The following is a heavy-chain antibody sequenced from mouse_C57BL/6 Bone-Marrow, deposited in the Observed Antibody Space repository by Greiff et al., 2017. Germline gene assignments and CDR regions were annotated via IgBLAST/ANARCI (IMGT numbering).Heavy chain of an antibody. J-gene: IGHJ4*01. CDR3: TRERVRRGYARDY. V-gene: IGHV5-9-1*02. CDR2: ISSGGDYI. CDR1: GFTFSSYA. D-gene: IGHD2-14*01. Sequence: EVQGVESGAGLVKPGGSLKLSCAASGFTFSSYAMSWVRQTPEKGLEWVAYISSGGDYIYYADTVKGRFTISRDNARNTMYLQMSSLKSEDTAMYYCTRERVRRGYARDYGGQGTSVTVSA.